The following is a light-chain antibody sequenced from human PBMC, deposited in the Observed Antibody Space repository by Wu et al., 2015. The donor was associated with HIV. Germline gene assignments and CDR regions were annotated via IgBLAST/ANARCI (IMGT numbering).Light chain of an antibody. V-gene: IGKV3-11*01. CDR2: DAS. J-gene: IGKJ4*01. CDR1: QSVITY. Sequence: EIVLTQSPATLSLSPGERATLSCRASQSVITYLAWYQQKSGRPPRLLIYDASNRATGIPARFSGSGSGTDFTLTISSLEPEDFAVYYCQQRTNWPLTFGGGTKVEIK. CDR3: QQRTNWPLT.